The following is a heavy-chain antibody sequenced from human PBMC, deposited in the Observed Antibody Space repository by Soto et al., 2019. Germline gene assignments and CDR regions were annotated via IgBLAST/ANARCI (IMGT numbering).Heavy chain of an antibody. V-gene: IGHV4-31*03. Sequence: QVQLQESGPGLVKPSQTLSLTCTVSGGSISSGGYYWSWIRQHPGKGLEWIGYIYYSGRTYYTPSLKSRVTIAVDTSKNQFSLKLSSVTAADTAVYYCASTSYYDFWSGINWFDPWGQGTLVTVSS. CDR1: GGSISSGGYY. D-gene: IGHD3-3*01. CDR3: ASTSYYDFWSGINWFDP. J-gene: IGHJ5*02. CDR2: IYYSGRT.